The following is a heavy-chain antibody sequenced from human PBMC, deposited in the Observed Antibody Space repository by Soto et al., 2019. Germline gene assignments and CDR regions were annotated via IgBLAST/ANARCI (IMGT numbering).Heavy chain of an antibody. V-gene: IGHV1-24*01. J-gene: IGHJ4*02. CDR3: ATTRFRWRGYSYGYDY. D-gene: IGHD5-18*01. Sequence: ASVKVSCKVSGYTLTELSMHWVRQAPGKGLEWMGGFDPEDGETIYAQKFQGRVTMTEDTSTDTAYMELSSLRSEDTAVYYCATTRFRWRGYSYGYDYWGQGTLVTVSS. CDR2: FDPEDGET. CDR1: GYTLTELS.